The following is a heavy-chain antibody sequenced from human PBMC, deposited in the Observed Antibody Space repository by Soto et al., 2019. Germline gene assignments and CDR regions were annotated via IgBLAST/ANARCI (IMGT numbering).Heavy chain of an antibody. CDR3: ARDTSGWFYYFDY. V-gene: IGHV3-7*03. CDR1: GFTFSRYW. D-gene: IGHD6-19*01. CDR2: IKQDGSEK. Sequence: RLSCSASGFTFSRYWISWFRQAPGKGPEWVANIKQDGSEKYYVDSVKGRFTISRDNAKNSLYLQMNSLRAEDTAVYYCARDTSGWFYYFDYWGQGTLVTVSS. J-gene: IGHJ4*02.